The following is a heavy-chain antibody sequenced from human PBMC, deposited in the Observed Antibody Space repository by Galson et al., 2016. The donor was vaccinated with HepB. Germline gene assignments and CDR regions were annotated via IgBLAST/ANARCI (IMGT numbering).Heavy chain of an antibody. Sequence: SLRLSCAVSGLSFYNAWMIWVRQAPGKGLEVVSSISRSGDSTDYADSVKGRFTISRDNSKNTLSLQMNSLRVEDTAVYYCVQGSTAPAVWGKGTTVTVSS. CDR3: VQGSTAPAV. CDR2: ISRSGDST. D-gene: IGHD1-26*01. V-gene: IGHV3-23*01. CDR1: GLSFYNAW. J-gene: IGHJ6*04.